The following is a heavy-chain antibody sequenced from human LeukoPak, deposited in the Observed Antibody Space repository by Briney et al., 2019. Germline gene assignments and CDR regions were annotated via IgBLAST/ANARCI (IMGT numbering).Heavy chain of an antibody. CDR3: AKYDYGFDY. CDR2: ISYDGSNK. CDR1: GFTFSSYA. J-gene: IGHJ4*02. Sequence: PGGSLRLSCAASGFTFSSYAMSWVRQAPGKGLEWVAVISYDGSNKYYADSVKGRFTISRDNSKNTLYLQMNSLRAEDTAVYYCAKYDYGFDYWGQGTLVTVSS. V-gene: IGHV3-30*18. D-gene: IGHD4/OR15-4a*01.